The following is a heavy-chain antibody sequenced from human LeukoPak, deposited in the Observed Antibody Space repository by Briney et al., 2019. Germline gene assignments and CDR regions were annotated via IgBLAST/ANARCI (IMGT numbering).Heavy chain of an antibody. CDR1: GGSISSGGYY. D-gene: IGHD5-18*01. CDR2: IYCSGST. V-gene: IGHV4-31*03. J-gene: IGHJ4*02. Sequence: SQTLSLTCTVSGGSISSGGYYWSWIPQHPGKGLEWIGYIYCSGSTYYNPSLKSRVTISVDTSKNQFSLKLSSVTAADTAMYYCARAHPNRVDTAMSWPYYFDYWGQGTLVTVSS. CDR3: ARAHPNRVDTAMSWPYYFDY.